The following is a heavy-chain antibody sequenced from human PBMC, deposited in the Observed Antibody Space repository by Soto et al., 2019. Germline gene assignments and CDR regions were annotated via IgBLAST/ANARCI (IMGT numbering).Heavy chain of an antibody. CDR1: GFTVSNNY. CDR3: GTRPGGGGY. CDR2: IYSGGYT. D-gene: IGHD3-10*01. Sequence: EVQLVESGGGLIQPGGSLRLSCAVSGFTVSNNYMSWVRQAPGKGLEGVSVIYSGGYTAYGDSVKGRFTISRDNSKNTLDLKMNARGAADPGVFFWGTRPGGGGYWGQGTLVTVSS. J-gene: IGHJ4*02. V-gene: IGHV3-53*01.